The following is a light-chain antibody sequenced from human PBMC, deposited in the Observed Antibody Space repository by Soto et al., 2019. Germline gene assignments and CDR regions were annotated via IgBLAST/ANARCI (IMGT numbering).Light chain of an antibody. CDR2: DVS. J-gene: IGKJ2*02. CDR3: QHTTDCT. CDR1: SSSKW. V-gene: IGKV1-5*01. Sequence: DIQMTQSPSTLAASVGDTVTMTCRSSSKWLAWYQKKPGQAPKLLIYDVSNLERGVPPRFSGSTSGAESTLTITGLQTDDLGTYYCQHTTDCTFGQGTKVEIK.